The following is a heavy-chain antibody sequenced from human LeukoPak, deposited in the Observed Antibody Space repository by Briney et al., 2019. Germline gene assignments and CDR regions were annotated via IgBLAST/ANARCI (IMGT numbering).Heavy chain of an antibody. CDR3: TRCHGASGCWYFDL. CDR1: GFIFGDYA. Sequence: PGRSLRLSCTPSGFIFGDYAMSWVRRAPGKGLEWLGFIRSKAYGGTIEYAASVKGRFTISRDDSKSIAYLQMNSLKTEDTSVYSCTRCHGASGCWYFDLWGRGTLVTVSS. V-gene: IGHV3-49*04. CDR2: IRSKAYGGTI. J-gene: IGHJ2*01. D-gene: IGHD4-17*01.